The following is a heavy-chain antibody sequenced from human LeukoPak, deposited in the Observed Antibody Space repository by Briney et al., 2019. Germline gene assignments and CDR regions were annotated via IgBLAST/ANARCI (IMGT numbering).Heavy chain of an antibody. Sequence: PGGSLRLSCAASGFTFSSYGMSWVRQGPGKGLEWVSAISGSGGSTYYADPVKGRFTIARDTSKNTLYLQMNSLTAEDTAVSYRASDPHYCDGDCYLSRHFHYGGQGTLVPVST. D-gene: IGHD2-21*02. CDR2: ISGSGGST. CDR1: GFTFSSYG. V-gene: IGHV3-23*01. CDR3: ASDPHYCDGDCYLSRHFHY. J-gene: IGHJ4*02.